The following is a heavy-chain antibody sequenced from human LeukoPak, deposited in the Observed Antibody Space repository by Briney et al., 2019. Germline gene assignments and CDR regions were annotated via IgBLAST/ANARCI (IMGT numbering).Heavy chain of an antibody. V-gene: IGHV5-51*01. Sequence: GESLKISRKGSGYSFTSYWIGWVRQMPGKGLEWMGIIYPGDSDTRYSPSFQGQVTISADKSISTAYLQWSSLKASDTAMYYCARLAVVPAAIGDVWGQGTTVTVSS. CDR2: IYPGDSDT. CDR3: ARLAVVPAAIGDV. CDR1: GYSFTSYW. D-gene: IGHD2-2*01. J-gene: IGHJ6*02.